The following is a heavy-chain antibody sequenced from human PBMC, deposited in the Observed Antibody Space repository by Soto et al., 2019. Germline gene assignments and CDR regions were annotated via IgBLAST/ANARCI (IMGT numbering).Heavy chain of an antibody. CDR3: ATQFHHCGGDCYRGPYFGMDV. CDR1: GYTFTGYY. J-gene: IGHJ6*02. D-gene: IGHD2-21*02. V-gene: IGHV1-2*02. Sequence: QVQLVQSGSEVKEPGASVKVSCKASGYTFTGYYVLWVRQAPGQGPECMGWINPYTGGTSYAQKFQGRVTMTRDPSNSTAYMELSKLISDDTAVYYCATQFHHCGGDCYRGPYFGMDVWGQGTTVTVSS. CDR2: INPYTGGT.